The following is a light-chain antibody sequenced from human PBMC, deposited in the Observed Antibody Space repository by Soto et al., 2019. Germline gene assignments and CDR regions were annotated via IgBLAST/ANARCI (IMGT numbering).Light chain of an antibody. Sequence: QSVLTQPASVSGSPGQSITISCTGTSRDVGSYNLVSWYQQHPGNAPKLIIYEGTKRPSGVSYRFSGSKSGNTASLTISGFQEEEGGDYPWCSFAGSRTYFFGIGTKATVL. CDR1: SRDVGSYNL. CDR2: EGT. CDR3: CSFAGSRTYF. V-gene: IGLV2-23*01. J-gene: IGLJ1*01.